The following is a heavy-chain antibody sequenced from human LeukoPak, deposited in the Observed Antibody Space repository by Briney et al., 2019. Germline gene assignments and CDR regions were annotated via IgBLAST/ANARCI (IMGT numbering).Heavy chain of an antibody. J-gene: IGHJ4*02. V-gene: IGHV4-39*01. Sequence: SETLSLTCTVSGGSISSSSYYWGWIRQPPGKGLEWIGSIYYSGSTYYNPSLKSRVTISVDTSKNQFSLKLSSVTAADTAVYYCARLVHYYDSSGYSDYWGQGTLVTVSS. CDR3: ARLVHYYDSSGYSDY. D-gene: IGHD3-22*01. CDR1: GGSISSSSYY. CDR2: IYYSGST.